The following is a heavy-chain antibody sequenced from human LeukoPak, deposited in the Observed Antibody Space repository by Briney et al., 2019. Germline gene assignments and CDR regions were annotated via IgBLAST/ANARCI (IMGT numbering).Heavy chain of an antibody. V-gene: IGHV3-33*01. CDR1: GFTFTSSG. D-gene: IGHD1-20*01. Sequence: PGGSLRLSCAASGFTFTSSGFHWFRQAPGKGLEWVALIWYDGSNKYYADSVKGRFTISRDNSKNTVYLQMNSLRAEDTAVYYCARAVFAGDLLTGYWYFDLWGRGTLVTVSS. CDR2: IWYDGSNK. J-gene: IGHJ2*01. CDR3: ARAVFAGDLLTGYWYFDL.